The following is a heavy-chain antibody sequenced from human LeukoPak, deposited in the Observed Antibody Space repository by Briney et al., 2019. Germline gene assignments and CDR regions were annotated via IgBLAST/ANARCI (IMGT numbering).Heavy chain of an antibody. D-gene: IGHD1-26*01. Sequence: HSQILSLTCAISGDSVSNNSAAWNWIRQSPSRGLEWLGRTYYRSKWYNDYAASVKSRITINPDTSKNQFSLQLSSVTPEDTAVYYCARHEVGPTRGYYYYGMDVWGQGTTVTVSS. CDR1: GDSVSNNSAA. J-gene: IGHJ6*02. CDR2: TYYRSKWYN. CDR3: ARHEVGPTRGYYYYGMDV. V-gene: IGHV6-1*01.